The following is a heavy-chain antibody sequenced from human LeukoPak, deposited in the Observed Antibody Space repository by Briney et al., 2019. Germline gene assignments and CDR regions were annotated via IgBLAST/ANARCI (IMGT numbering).Heavy chain of an antibody. CDR2: IYYSGST. D-gene: IGHD4-11*01. V-gene: IGHV4-30-4*02. Sequence: PSETLSLTCTVSGGSISSGDYYWSWIRQPPGKGLEWIGYIYYSGSTYYNPSLRSRVTISVDTSKNQFSLKLSSVTAADTAVYYCARARGLQIYGMDVWGQGTTVTVSS. CDR3: ARARGLQIYGMDV. J-gene: IGHJ6*02. CDR1: GGSISSGDYY.